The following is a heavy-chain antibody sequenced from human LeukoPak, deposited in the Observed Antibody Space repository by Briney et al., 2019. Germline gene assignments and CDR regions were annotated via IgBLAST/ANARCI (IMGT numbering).Heavy chain of an antibody. J-gene: IGHJ4*02. CDR1: GFTFSSYW. CDR2: IKQDGSEK. CDR3: ASGGYCSSTSCYRANDY. Sequence: PGGSLRLSCAASGFTFSSYWMSWVRQAPGKGLEWVANIKQDGSEKYYVDSVKGRFTISRDNAKNSLYLQMNSLRAEDTAVYYCASGGYCSSTSCYRANDYWGQGTLVTVSS. V-gene: IGHV3-7*01. D-gene: IGHD2-2*02.